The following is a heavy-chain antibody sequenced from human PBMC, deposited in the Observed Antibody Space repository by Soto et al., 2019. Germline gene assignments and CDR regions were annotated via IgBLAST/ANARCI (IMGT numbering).Heavy chain of an antibody. J-gene: IGHJ5*02. D-gene: IGHD2-15*01. CDR2: ISGSGGST. V-gene: IGHV3-23*01. CDR1: VFTFSSYA. CDR3: AKDLHCSGGSCYSGYWFDP. Sequence: LXLSCAASVFTFSSYAMSWVRQAPWKGLEWVSAISGSGGSTYYADSVKGRFTISRDNSKNTLYLQMNSLRAEDTAVYYCAKDLHCSGGSCYSGYWFDPWGQGTLVTVSS.